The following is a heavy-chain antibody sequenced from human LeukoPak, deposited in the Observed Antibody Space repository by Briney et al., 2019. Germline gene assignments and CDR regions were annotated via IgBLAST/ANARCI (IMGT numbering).Heavy chain of an antibody. CDR1: GFTFSSYA. V-gene: IGHV3-30*04. CDR3: AKSSHAFGAFDI. CDR2: ISYDGSNK. J-gene: IGHJ3*02. Sequence: PGGSLRLSCAASGFTFSSYAMHWVRQAPGKGLEWVAVISYDGSNKYYADSVKGRFTISRDNSKNTLYLQMNTLRAEDTAVYYCAKSSHAFGAFDIWGQGTMVTVSS. D-gene: IGHD3-16*01.